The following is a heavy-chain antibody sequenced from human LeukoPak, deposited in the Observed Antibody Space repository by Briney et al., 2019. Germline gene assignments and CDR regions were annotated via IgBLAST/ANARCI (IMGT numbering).Heavy chain of an antibody. CDR1: GFTFSSYG. CDR2: IWSDGSNK. J-gene: IGHJ4*02. V-gene: IGHV3-33*01. D-gene: IGHD3-3*01. CDR3: ARASYYLFWSGYYASYFDY. Sequence: GGSQRLSCAASGFTFSSYGMHWVRQAPGKGLEWVAVIWSDGSNKYYADSVKGRFTISRDNSKNTLYLQVNSLRAEDTAVYYCARASYYLFWSGYYASYFDYWGQGILVTVSS.